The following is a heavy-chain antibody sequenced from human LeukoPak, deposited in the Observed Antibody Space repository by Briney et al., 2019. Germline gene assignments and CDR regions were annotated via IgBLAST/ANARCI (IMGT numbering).Heavy chain of an antibody. CDR1: GFTFSGSA. D-gene: IGHD3-3*01. CDR2: IRSKANSYAT. V-gene: IGHV3-73*01. Sequence: SGGSLRLSCAASGFTFSGSAMHWVRQASGKGLEWVGRIRSKANSYATAYAASVKGRFTISRDDSKNTAYLQMNSLKTEDTAVYYCTRHDHYDFWSGPVPSYYYYGMDVWGQGTTVTVSS. J-gene: IGHJ6*02. CDR3: TRHDHYDFWSGPVPSYYYYGMDV.